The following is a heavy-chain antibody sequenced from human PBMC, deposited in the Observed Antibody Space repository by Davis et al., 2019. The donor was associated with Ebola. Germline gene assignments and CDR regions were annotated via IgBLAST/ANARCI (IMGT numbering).Heavy chain of an antibody. CDR2: MNPNSGNT. Sequence: AASVKVSCKASGYTFTSYDINWVRQATGQGFEWMGWMNPNSGNTGYAQKFQGRVTMTRDTSTSTAYMELSSLRSEDTAVYYCARASWATVGTRWFDPWGQGTLVTVPS. CDR3: ARASWATVGTRWFDP. CDR1: GYTFTSYD. V-gene: IGHV1-8*01. D-gene: IGHD6-13*01. J-gene: IGHJ5*02.